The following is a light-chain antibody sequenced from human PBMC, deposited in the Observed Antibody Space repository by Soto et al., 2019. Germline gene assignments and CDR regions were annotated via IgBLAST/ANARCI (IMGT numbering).Light chain of an antibody. CDR1: QHINNW. J-gene: IGKJ1*01. Sequence: IHMTQSPSTLSASVGDRVTITCRASQHINNWLAWYQQKPGEAPKLLIYDASNLETGVPSRFSGSGSGTEFTLTISSLRPDDFATYYCQQYDSFWTFGQGTKVDIK. V-gene: IGKV1-5*01. CDR2: DAS. CDR3: QQYDSFWT.